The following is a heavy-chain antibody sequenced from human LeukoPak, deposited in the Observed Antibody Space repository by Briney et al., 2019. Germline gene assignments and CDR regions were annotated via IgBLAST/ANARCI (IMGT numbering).Heavy chain of an antibody. CDR1: GFTFSGYG. V-gene: IGHV3-30*02. J-gene: IGHJ4*02. D-gene: IGHD2-2*01. CDR2: IRDSGTNK. Sequence: GGSLRLSCASSGFTFSGYGMHWVRQAPGKGLEWVAFIRDSGTNKYYADSVKGRFTISRDNSKNTLYLQMNSLRAEDTAVYYCATHVVPAASGDYFDYWGQGTLVTVSS. CDR3: ATHVVPAASGDYFDY.